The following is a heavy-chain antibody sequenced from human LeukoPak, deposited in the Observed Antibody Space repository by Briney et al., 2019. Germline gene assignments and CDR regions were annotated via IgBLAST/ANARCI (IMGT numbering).Heavy chain of an antibody. CDR1: AGSGSNSIYY. CDR3: ARLKQSTSLFHDYYYYMDV. V-gene: IGHV4-39*02. Sequence: SETLSLTCNVSAGSGSNSIYYWGWIRQPPGKGLEWIGSMYHSGTTYYNPSLRSRVIMFQDTSTNHLSLKLSSVTAADTAVYYCARLKQSTSLFHDYYYYMDVWGKGTTVTVSS. J-gene: IGHJ6*03. D-gene: IGHD6-6*01. CDR2: MYHSGTT.